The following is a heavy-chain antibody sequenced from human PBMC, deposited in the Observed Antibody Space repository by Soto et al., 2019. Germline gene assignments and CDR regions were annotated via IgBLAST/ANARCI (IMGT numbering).Heavy chain of an antibody. D-gene: IGHD6-6*01. CDR3: ARDSSSCFDY. Sequence: VQLVESGGGVVQPGRSLRLSCAASGFTFSSCGMHWVRQAPGKGLEWVAVIWYDGSNKYYADSVKGRFTISRDNSKNTLYLQMNSLRAEDTAVYYCARDSSSCFDYWGQGTLVTVSS. V-gene: IGHV3-33*01. CDR1: GFTFSSCG. CDR2: IWYDGSNK. J-gene: IGHJ4*02.